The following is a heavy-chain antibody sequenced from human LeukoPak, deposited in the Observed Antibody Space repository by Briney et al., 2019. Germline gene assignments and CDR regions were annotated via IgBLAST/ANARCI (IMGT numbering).Heavy chain of an antibody. Sequence: PGGSLRLSCAASGFTFSSYGMSWVRQAPGKGLEWVSAISGSGGSTYYADSVKGRFTISRDNSKNTLYLQMNSLRAEDTAVYYCAREKLGSGYGYFDYWGQGTLVTVSS. CDR2: ISGSGGST. D-gene: IGHD5-12*01. CDR3: AREKLGSGYGYFDY. J-gene: IGHJ4*02. V-gene: IGHV3-23*01. CDR1: GFTFSSYG.